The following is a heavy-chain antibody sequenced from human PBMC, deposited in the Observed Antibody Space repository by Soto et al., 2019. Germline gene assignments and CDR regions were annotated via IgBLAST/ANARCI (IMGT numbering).Heavy chain of an antibody. J-gene: IGHJ6*02. CDR3: ASPRPGIAVAGTQYYYYYYGMDV. CDR2: ISAYNGNT. CDR1: GYTFTSYG. Sequence: AXVKFSWKASGYTFTSYGISWVRQAPGQGLEWMGWISAYNGNTNYAQKLQGRVTMTADTSTSTAYMELRSLRSDDTAVYYCASPRPGIAVAGTQYYYYYYGMDVWGQGTTVTVYS. V-gene: IGHV1-18*01. D-gene: IGHD6-19*01.